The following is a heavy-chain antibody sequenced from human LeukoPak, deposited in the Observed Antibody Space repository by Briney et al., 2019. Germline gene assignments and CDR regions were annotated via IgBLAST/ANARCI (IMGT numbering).Heavy chain of an antibody. Sequence: ASVKVSCKASGGTFSSYAISWVRQAPGQGLEWMGWINPNSGGTNYAQKFQGRVTMTRDTSISTAYMELSRLRSDDTAVYYCARSGYCSSTSCYTGRIYYYYYGMDVWGQGTTVTVSS. J-gene: IGHJ6*02. V-gene: IGHV1-2*02. D-gene: IGHD2-2*02. CDR3: ARSGYCSSTSCYTGRIYYYYYGMDV. CDR2: INPNSGGT. CDR1: GGTFSSYA.